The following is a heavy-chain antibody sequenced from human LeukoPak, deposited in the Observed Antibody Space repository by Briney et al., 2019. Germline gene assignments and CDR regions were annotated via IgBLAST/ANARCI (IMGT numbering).Heavy chain of an antibody. Sequence: SETLSLTCTVSGDSSRIYYWSWFRQPPGKGLEWLGYIHTSGGTTYNPSLRGRVAISLDTSKNHFSLRLSSAAAADSAVYYCASHSGTWGYLDVWGQGALVTVSS. CDR1: GDSSRIYY. D-gene: IGHD3-22*01. CDR2: IHTSGGT. V-gene: IGHV4-4*09. CDR3: ASHSGTWGYLDV. J-gene: IGHJ4*02.